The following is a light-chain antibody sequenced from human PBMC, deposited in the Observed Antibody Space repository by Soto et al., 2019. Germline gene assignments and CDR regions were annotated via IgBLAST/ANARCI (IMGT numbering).Light chain of an antibody. CDR2: KAS. V-gene: IGKV1-5*03. CDR1: QSIDNW. J-gene: IGKJ2*01. CDR3: QQYNSLSYT. Sequence: DIQMTQSPSTLSASVGDRVTITCRASQSIDNWLAWFQPKPGKAPKLLIYKASTLESGAPSRFSGSGSGTEFTLTISSLQPDDFATYYCQQYNSLSYTFGQGTKLEIK.